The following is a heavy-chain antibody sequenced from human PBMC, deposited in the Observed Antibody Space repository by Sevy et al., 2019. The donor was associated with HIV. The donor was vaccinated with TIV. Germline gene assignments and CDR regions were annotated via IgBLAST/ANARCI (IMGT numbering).Heavy chain of an antibody. V-gene: IGHV3-21*01. Sequence: GGSLRLSCAASGFTFSSYSMNWVRQAPGKGLEWVSSISSSSSYIYYADSVKGRFTISRDNAKNSLYLQMNSLRAEDTAVYYCARPMIVVVPAAKGASYYMDVWGKGTTVTVSS. D-gene: IGHD2-2*01. CDR2: ISSSSSYI. CDR3: ARPMIVVVPAAKGASYYMDV. J-gene: IGHJ6*03. CDR1: GFTFSSYS.